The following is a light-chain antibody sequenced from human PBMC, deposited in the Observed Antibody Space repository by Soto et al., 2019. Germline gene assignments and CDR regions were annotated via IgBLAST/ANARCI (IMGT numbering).Light chain of an antibody. V-gene: IGLV1-44*01. CDR3: AAWDDSLNGPV. Sequence: QPVLTQPPSASGTPGQRVTISCSGSSSNIGSNTVNLYQQLPGTAPKLLMYSNNQRPSWIPDRFSGSKSGTSASLAISGLQSEDEADYYCAAWDDSLNGPVFVGGTKLTVL. CDR2: SNN. J-gene: IGLJ2*01. CDR1: SSNIGSNT.